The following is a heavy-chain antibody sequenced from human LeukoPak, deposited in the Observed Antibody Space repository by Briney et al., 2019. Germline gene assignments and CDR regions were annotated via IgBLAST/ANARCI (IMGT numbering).Heavy chain of an antibody. CDR1: GFTFSSYA. J-gene: IGHJ4*02. D-gene: IGHD3-10*01. CDR3: ARGTVWFGELLSLDY. CDR2: ISYDGSNK. V-gene: IGHV3-30*04. Sequence: PGGSLRLSCAASGFTFSSYATHWVRQAPGKGLEWVAVISYDGSNKYYADSVKGRFTISRDNSKNTLYLQMNSLRAEDTAVYYCARGTVWFGELLSLDYWGQGTLVTVSS.